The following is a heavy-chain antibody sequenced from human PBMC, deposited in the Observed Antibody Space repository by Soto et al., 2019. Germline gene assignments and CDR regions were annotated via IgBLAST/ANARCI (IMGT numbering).Heavy chain of an antibody. Sequence: QVQLVESGGGVVQPGRSLRLSCAVSGFTLSSHAMHWVRQAPGKGLEWVALILSDGSNKYYADSVKGRFTTSRDNSKNTMYLEMNSMSVEDTAVYYCARDDAGGSDCVIGYWGQGRLVTVSS. CDR3: ARDDAGGSDCVIGY. CDR1: GFTLSSHA. D-gene: IGHD1-26*01. V-gene: IGHV3-30-3*01. CDR2: ILSDGSNK. J-gene: IGHJ4*02.